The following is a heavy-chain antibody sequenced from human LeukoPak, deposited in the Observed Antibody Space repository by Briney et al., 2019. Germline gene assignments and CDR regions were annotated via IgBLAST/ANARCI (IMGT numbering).Heavy chain of an antibody. J-gene: IGHJ4*02. CDR1: GGSISSGDYY. Sequence: SQTLSLTYTVSGGSISSGDYYWSWIRQPPGKGLEWIGYIYYSGSAYYNPSLKSRVTISVDTSKNQFSLKLSSVTAADTAVYYCASSDIVVVPAAISFDYWGQGTLVTVSS. CDR2: IYYSGSA. D-gene: IGHD2-2*01. CDR3: ASSDIVVVPAAISFDY. V-gene: IGHV4-30-4*08.